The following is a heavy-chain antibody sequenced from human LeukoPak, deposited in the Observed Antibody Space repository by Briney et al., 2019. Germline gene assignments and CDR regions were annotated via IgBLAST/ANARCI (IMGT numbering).Heavy chain of an antibody. D-gene: IGHD3-3*01. CDR1: GGSISSSSYY. CDR2: IYYSGST. J-gene: IGHJ4*02. CDR3: ARDLRYYDFWSGYLEYYFDY. Sequence: SETLSLTCTVSGGSISSSSYYWGWIRQPPGKGLEWIGRIYYSGSTYYNPSLKSRVTISVDTSKNQFSLKLSSVTAADTAVYYCARDLRYYDFWSGYLEYYFDYWGQGTLVTVSS. V-gene: IGHV4-39*07.